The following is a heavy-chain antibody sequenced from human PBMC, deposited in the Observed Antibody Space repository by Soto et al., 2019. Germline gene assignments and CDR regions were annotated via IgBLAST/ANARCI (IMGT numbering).Heavy chain of an antibody. Sequence: SETLSLTCTVSGGSISSYYWSWIRQPPGKGLEWIGYIYYSGSTNYNPSLKSRVTISVDTSKNQFSLKLSSVTAADTAVYYCAASDYEFGDFDYWGQGTLVTVSS. CDR3: AASDYEFGDFDY. CDR2: IYYSGST. V-gene: IGHV4-59*08. CDR1: GGSISSYY. J-gene: IGHJ4*02. D-gene: IGHD5-12*01.